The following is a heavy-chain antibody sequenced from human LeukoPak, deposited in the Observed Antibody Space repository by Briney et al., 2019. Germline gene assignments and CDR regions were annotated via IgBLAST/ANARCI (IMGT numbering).Heavy chain of an antibody. V-gene: IGHV3-74*01. J-gene: IGHJ4*02. CDR2: INSDGSNT. D-gene: IGHD6-13*01. CDR1: GLTFSSYW. CDR3: ARDREQEPTYDY. Sequence: PGGSLRLSCVASGLTFSSYWMHWVRQAPGKGLVWVSRINSDGSNTNYADSVKGRFTISRDNAKNTLYLQMNSLRAEDTAVYYCARDREQEPTYDYWGRGTLVTVSS.